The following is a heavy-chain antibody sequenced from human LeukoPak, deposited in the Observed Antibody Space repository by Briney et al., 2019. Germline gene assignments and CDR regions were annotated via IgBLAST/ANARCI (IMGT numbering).Heavy chain of an antibody. V-gene: IGHV3-7*01. CDR2: INQGGSEE. J-gene: IGHJ4*02. D-gene: IGHD2-2*01. CDR3: ARDVTALDS. CDR1: GFTFSSYW. Sequence: PGGSLRLSCAASGFTFSSYWMSWVRQAPEKGLEWVANINQGGSEEYYVDSVRGRFTISRDNAKNSLYLQMNSLRADDTAVYYCARDVTALDSWGQGTLVTVSS.